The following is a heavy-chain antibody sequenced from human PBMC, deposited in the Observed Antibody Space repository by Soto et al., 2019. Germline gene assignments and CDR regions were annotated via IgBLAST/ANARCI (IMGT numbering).Heavy chain of an antibody. V-gene: IGHV3-23*01. CDR2: IGGGSGST. Sequence: GGSLRLSCAASGFTFINYALSWVRQAPGKGLEWVSTIGGGSGSTSYADSVKGRFSISRENSKNTFYLQMNNLRAEDTALYYCATRMYSTSWYYFVSWGQGTQVTVSS. CDR3: ATRMYSTSWYYFVS. J-gene: IGHJ4*02. D-gene: IGHD6-13*01. CDR1: GFTFINYA.